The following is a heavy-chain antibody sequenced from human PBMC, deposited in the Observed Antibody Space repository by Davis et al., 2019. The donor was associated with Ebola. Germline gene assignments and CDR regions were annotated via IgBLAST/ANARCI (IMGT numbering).Heavy chain of an antibody. CDR1: GFTFSSYS. CDR3: QRRVDV. D-gene: IGHD6-25*01. CDR2: ISSSSSTI. Sequence: GESLKISCAASGFTFSSYSMNWVRQAPGKGLEWVSYISSSSSTIYYADSVKGRFTISRDNAKNSLYLQMNSLRDEDTALYYCQRRVDVWGQGTTVTVSS. J-gene: IGHJ6*02. V-gene: IGHV3-48*02.